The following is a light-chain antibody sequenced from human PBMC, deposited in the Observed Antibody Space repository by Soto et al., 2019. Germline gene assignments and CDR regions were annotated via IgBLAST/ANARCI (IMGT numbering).Light chain of an antibody. J-gene: IGKJ4*01. CDR3: QQYGSSPLT. CDR1: QSVSSSY. Sequence: EIVLTQSPGTLSLSPGERATLSCRASQSVSSSYLAWYQQKPGQAPRHLIYGAPSRATGIPDRFSGSGSGIDFTLTISRLEPEDFAVYYCQQYGSSPLTFGGGTKVEIK. V-gene: IGKV3-20*01. CDR2: GAP.